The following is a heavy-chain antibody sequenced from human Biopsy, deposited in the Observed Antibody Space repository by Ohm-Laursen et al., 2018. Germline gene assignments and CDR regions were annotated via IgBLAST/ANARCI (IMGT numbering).Heavy chain of an antibody. CDR3: ARVKGEWPEYEFDK. D-gene: IGHD3-16*01. Sequence: SDTLSLTCTVSGGSIDTQSWIRQPAGKGLEWIGRVDIRGHADYSSSLRSRVTMSADASKNKFSLKLTSVTAADTAVYFCARVKGEWPEYEFDKWGQGILVTVSS. CDR2: VDIRGHA. CDR1: GGSIDTQS. J-gene: IGHJ4*02. V-gene: IGHV4-4*07.